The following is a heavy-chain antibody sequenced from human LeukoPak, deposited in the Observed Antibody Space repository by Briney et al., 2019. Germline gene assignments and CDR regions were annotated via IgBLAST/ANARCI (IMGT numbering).Heavy chain of an antibody. CDR3: ARDPYNSSSWYRGRANTWFDP. V-gene: IGHV7-4-1*02. CDR1: GYTFTNYA. Sequence: ASVKVSCKASGYTFTNYAMNWVRQAPGQGLEWMGWINTNTGNPTYAQGFTGRFIFSLDTSVSTAYLQISSLKADDTAVYYCARDPYNSSSWYRGRANTWFDPWGQGTLVTVSS. CDR2: INTNTGNP. J-gene: IGHJ5*02. D-gene: IGHD6-13*01.